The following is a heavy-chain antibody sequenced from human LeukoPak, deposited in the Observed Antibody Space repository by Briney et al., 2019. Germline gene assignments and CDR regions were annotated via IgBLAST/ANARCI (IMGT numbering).Heavy chain of an antibody. CDR1: GFTFSTYS. CDR2: INQDGSAE. Sequence: GGPLRLSCAASGFTFSTYSMSWVRQAPGKGLDWVASINQDGSAEYYVDSVRGRFTISRDNAKNSLYLRVNSLRVDDTAVYYCVRLFGGVTTFDYWGQGTLVTVSS. CDR3: VRLFGGVTTFDY. J-gene: IGHJ4*02. D-gene: IGHD4-17*01. V-gene: IGHV3-7*01.